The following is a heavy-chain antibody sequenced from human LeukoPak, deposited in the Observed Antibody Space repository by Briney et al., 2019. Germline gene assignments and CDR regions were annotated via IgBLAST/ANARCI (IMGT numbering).Heavy chain of an antibody. Sequence: PGVSLRLSCAASGFTFNLFAMNWVRQAPGKGLEWVSLISESGDKTYYADSVKGRFTISRDNSKSTLFLQMNSLRAEDTAVYYCAGFWGYYYGMDVWGQGTTVTVSS. CDR3: AGFWGYYYGMDV. V-gene: IGHV3-23*01. CDR1: GFTFNLFA. D-gene: IGHD3-16*01. CDR2: ISESGDKT. J-gene: IGHJ6*02.